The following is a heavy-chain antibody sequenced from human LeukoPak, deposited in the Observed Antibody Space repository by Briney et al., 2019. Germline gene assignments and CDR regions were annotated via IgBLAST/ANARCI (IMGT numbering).Heavy chain of an antibody. Sequence: GESLKISCKGSGYSFSSYWISWVRQMPGRGLEWMGRIDPNDSYSKYRPSFQGHVSFSADKSISTAYLQWTSLEASDTAMYCCARHEAPGDFWSGLGVWGQGTTVTVSS. D-gene: IGHD3-3*01. V-gene: IGHV5-10-1*01. CDR2: IDPNDSYS. CDR1: GYSFSSYW. J-gene: IGHJ6*02. CDR3: ARHEAPGDFWSGLGV.